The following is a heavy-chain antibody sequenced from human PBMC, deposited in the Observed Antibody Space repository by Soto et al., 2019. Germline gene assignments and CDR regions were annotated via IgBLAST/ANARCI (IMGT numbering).Heavy chain of an antibody. Sequence: ESGGGVVQPGRSLRLSCAASGFTFSSYGMHWVRQDPGKGLVWVAFISYDGSNKYYADSVKGRFTISRDNSKNTLYLQMNSLRAEDTAVYYCAKDRPPKHQWGQGAFDIWGQGTMVTFSS. D-gene: IGHD1-26*01. CDR1: GFTFSSYG. CDR3: AKDRPPKHQWGQGAFDI. J-gene: IGHJ3*02. V-gene: IGHV3-30*18. CDR2: ISYDGSNK.